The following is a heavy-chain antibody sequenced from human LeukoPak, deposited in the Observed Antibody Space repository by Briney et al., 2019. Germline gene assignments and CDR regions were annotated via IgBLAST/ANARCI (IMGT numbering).Heavy chain of an antibody. V-gene: IGHV3-23*01. CDR1: GFTFNRNA. CDR2: IGGSGDKT. Sequence: GGSLRLSCAASGFTFNRNAISWVRQAPGKGLEWGSTIGGSGDKTFYADSVKGRFTISRDNSKNMVHLQMNSLPGEDTALYYCVRRGDASSGWGDHDFWGQGALVTVSS. D-gene: IGHD6-19*01. J-gene: IGHJ4*02. CDR3: VRRGDASSGWGDHDF.